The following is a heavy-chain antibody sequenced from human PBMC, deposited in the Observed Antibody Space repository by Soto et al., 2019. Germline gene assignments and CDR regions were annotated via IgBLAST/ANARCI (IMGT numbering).Heavy chain of an antibody. V-gene: IGHV3-30*18. CDR1: GFTFISYG. J-gene: IGHJ5*02. CDR2: ISYDGSNK. CDR3: AKVPAGPYGDSRTYNWFDP. D-gene: IGHD4-17*01. Sequence: GGALRLSCSASGFTFISYGKHWGRQAPGKGLEGGAVISYDGSNKYYADSVKGRFTISSDNSKNTLYLQMNSLRAEDTAVYYCAKVPAGPYGDSRTYNWFDPWGQGTLVTSPQ.